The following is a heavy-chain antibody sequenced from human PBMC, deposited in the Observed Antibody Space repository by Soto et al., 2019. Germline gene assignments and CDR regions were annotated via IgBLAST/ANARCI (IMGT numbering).Heavy chain of an antibody. V-gene: IGHV1-69*08. D-gene: IGHD3-9*01. CDR1: RDTFNRYT. J-gene: IGHJ4*02. CDR3: ARDHILTGYRVDY. CDR2: IIPDLGIT. Sequence: QVQLVQSGAEVTKPGSSVKVSCETSRDTFNRYTISWVRQAPGQGLEWMGRIIPDLGITSYAQKVQGRVTITADKSTNIVYMESRSLRSEDTAVYYCARDHILTGYRVDYWGQGSLVTVSS.